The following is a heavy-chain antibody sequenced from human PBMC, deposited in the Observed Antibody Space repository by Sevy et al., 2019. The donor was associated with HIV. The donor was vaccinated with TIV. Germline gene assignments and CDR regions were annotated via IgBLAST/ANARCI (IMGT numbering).Heavy chain of an antibody. CDR2: IKLAGSEK. V-gene: IGHV3-7*03. CDR3: ARDCSSTSCLWGLDV. Sequence: GGSLRLSCAASGFTFSNYWMSWVRQAPGKGLEWVANIKLAGSEKYYVDSVKGRFTISRDNAKNSLYLQMNSLRAEDTALYYCARDCSSTSCLWGLDVWGQGTTVTVSS. J-gene: IGHJ6*02. CDR1: GFTFSNYW. D-gene: IGHD2-2*01.